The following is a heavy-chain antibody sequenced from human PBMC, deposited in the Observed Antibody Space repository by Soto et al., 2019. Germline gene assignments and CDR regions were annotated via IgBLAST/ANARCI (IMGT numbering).Heavy chain of an antibody. Sequence: GASVKVSCKASGYTFTSYGISWVRQAPGQGLEWMGGIIPIFGTANYAQKFQGRVTITADESTSTAYMELSSLRSEDTAVYYCARISSRIVLVPAAMQDYYYYGMDVWGQGTTVTVSS. V-gene: IGHV1-69*13. CDR3: ARISSRIVLVPAAMQDYYYYGMDV. J-gene: IGHJ6*02. CDR1: GYTFTSYG. CDR2: IIPIFGTA. D-gene: IGHD2-2*01.